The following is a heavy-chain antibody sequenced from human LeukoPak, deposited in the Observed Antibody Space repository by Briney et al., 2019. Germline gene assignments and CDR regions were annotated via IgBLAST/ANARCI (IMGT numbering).Heavy chain of an antibody. V-gene: IGHV1-18*01. CDR1: GYTFTSYG. D-gene: IGHD5-18*01. CDR2: ISAYNGNT. J-gene: IGHJ3*02. CDR3: ASWIQLKNAFDI. Sequence: ASVKVSCKASGYTFTSYGISWVRQAPGQGLEWMGWISAYNGNTNYAQKLQGRVTMTTDTSTSTAYMELRSLRSDDTAVYCCASWIQLKNAFDIWGQGTMVTVSS.